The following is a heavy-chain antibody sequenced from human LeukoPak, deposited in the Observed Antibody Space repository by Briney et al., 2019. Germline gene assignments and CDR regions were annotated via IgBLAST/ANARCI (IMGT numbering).Heavy chain of an antibody. CDR3: ARSGRLPQDFDY. J-gene: IGHJ4*02. Sequence: SQTLSLTCTVSGGSISSGSYYWSWIRQPPGKGLEWIGYIYYSGSTNYNPSLKSRVTISVDTSKNQFSLKLSSVTAADTAVYHCARSGRLPQDFDYWGQGTLVTVSS. V-gene: IGHV4-61*01. D-gene: IGHD6-25*01. CDR2: IYYSGST. CDR1: GGSISSGSYY.